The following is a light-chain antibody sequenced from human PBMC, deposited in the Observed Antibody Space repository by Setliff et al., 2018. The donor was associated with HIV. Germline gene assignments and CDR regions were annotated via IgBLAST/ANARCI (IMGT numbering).Light chain of an antibody. J-gene: IGLJ1*01. V-gene: IGLV3-21*04. Sequence: SYELTQPPSVPVAPGKTARITCGGNNIGVKSVHWYQQKPGQAPVLVIFYDSDRPSGIPERFSGSNSGDTATLTISRVDAGDEADYYCQVWDSSSDLYVFGTGTKV. CDR3: QVWDSSSDLYV. CDR2: YDS. CDR1: NIGVKS.